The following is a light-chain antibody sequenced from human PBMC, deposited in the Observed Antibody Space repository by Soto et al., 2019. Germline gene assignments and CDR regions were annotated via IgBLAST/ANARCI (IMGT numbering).Light chain of an antibody. CDR2: DAS. Sequence: EIVLTQSPGTLSLSPGERATLSCRASQSVSSSYLAWYQQKPGQAPRLLIYDASSRATGIPDRFSGSGSGTDFTLTISRLEPEDFAVYYCQQYGSSPPAWTFGPGTKVDIK. J-gene: IGKJ3*01. V-gene: IGKV3-20*01. CDR1: QSVSSSY. CDR3: QQYGSSPPAWT.